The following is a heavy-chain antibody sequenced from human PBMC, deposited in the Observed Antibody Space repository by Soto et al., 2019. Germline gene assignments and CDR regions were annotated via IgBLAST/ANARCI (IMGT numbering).Heavy chain of an antibody. V-gene: IGHV4-34*01. CDR2: VNHSGEA. CDR1: GGSFRNYY. CDR3: ARVGLGGWFDP. D-gene: IGHD3-16*01. J-gene: IGHJ5*02. Sequence: SETLSLTCGVYGGSFRNYYWIWVRQPPGKGLEWIGEVNHSGEATYNPSLQSRVTISVDTSKNQFSLKLSSVTAADTAVYYCARVGLGGWFDPWGQGTLVTVSS.